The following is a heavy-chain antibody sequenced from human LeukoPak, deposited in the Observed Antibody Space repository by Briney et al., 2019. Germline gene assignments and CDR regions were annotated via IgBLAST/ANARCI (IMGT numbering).Heavy chain of an antibody. J-gene: IGHJ4*02. CDR3: ARVRPNWNDGTFDY. CDR1: GASITNYY. Sequence: PSGTLSLTCTLSGASITNYYWSCGRQCAGKGLEWIGRIYLSGSTQSNPSLKSRVTMSLDTSKNQFSLGLSSVTAADTAVYYCARVRPNWNDGTFDYWGQGTLVTVSS. V-gene: IGHV4-4*07. D-gene: IGHD1-1*01. CDR2: IYLSGST.